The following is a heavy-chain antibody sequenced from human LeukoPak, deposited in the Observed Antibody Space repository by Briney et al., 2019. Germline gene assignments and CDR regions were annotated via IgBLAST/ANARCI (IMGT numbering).Heavy chain of an antibody. J-gene: IGHJ4*02. D-gene: IGHD6-13*01. CDR3: ARGGAAADPWRPLVG. Sequence: ASVKVSCKASGYTFTGYYMHWVRQAPGQGLEWMGWINPNSGGTNYAQKFQGRVTMTRDTSISTAYMELSRLRSDDTAVYYCARGGAAADPWRPLVGWGQGTLVTVSS. V-gene: IGHV1-2*02. CDR1: GYTFTGYY. CDR2: INPNSGGT.